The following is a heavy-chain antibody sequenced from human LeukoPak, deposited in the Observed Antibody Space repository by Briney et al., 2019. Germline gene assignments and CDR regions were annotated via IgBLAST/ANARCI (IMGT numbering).Heavy chain of an antibody. Sequence: KASETLSLTCAVYGGSFSGYYWSWIRQPPGKGLEWIGEINHSGSTSYNPSLKSRVTISVDTSKNQFSLKLSSVTAADTAVYYCARGYYDSSGYDYWGQGTLVTVSS. J-gene: IGHJ4*02. CDR3: ARGYYDSSGYDY. CDR1: GGSFSGYY. CDR2: INHSGST. D-gene: IGHD3-22*01. V-gene: IGHV4-34*01.